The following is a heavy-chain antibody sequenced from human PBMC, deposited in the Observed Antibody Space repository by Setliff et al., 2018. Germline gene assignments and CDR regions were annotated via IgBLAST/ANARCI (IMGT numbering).Heavy chain of an antibody. CDR3: ARAYSSSWYSSRYYFDY. CDR2: IFTSGST. D-gene: IGHD6-13*01. V-gene: IGHV4-4*09. Sequence: SETLSLTCTVSGGYIRSFHWSWIRQPPGKGLEWIGYIFTSGSTQYNPSLKSRVTISGDTSQNQFSLKLSSVTAADTAVYYCARAYSSSWYSSRYYFDYWGQGTLVTVSS. J-gene: IGHJ4*02. CDR1: GGYIRSFH.